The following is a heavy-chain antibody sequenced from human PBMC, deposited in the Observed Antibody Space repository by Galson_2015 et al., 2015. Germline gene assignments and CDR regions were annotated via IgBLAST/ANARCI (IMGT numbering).Heavy chain of an antibody. CDR2: MRHGGGE. J-gene: IGHJ4*02. D-gene: IGHD2-15*01. V-gene: IGHV3-7*01. CDR1: GFIFSDYW. CDR3: ARALHRVQTPTQGIFFGC. Sequence: SLRLSCAASGFIFSDYWMSWVRQAPGKGLEWVASMRHGGGEFYVDSVKGRFTISRDDAKSSLFLQMNSLTGEDAAVYYCARALHRVQTPTQGIFFGCWGQGTLVTVSS.